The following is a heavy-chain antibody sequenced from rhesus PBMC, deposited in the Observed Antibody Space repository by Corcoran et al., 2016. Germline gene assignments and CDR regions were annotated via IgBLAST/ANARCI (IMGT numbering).Heavy chain of an antibody. J-gene: IGHJ4*01. V-gene: IGHV4-93*01. CDR2: MYRSGGST. D-gene: IGHD3-3*01. CDR3: ASRITIFGVVPFDY. CDR1: GGSLGRLTR. Sequence: VQLQESGPAVVKPSETLSLTCAVSGGSLGRLTRWCWIRQFSGKGLEWVGGMYRSGGSTEYNPSLKSRVTISKDTSKNQFSLKLSSVTAADTAVYYCASRITIFGVVPFDYWGQGVLVTVSS.